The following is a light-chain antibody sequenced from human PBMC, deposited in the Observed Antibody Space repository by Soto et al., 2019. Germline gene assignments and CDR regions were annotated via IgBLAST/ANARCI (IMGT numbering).Light chain of an antibody. CDR3: IHDSNYPLT. J-gene: IGKJ1*01. CDR1: QSVLYD. Sequence: ITQAPVFLCLSMGERATINCQSNQSVLYDFNNKNYLAWYQQKPGKAPELLISGASTLQSGVSSRFIGRGSGTDFTLTISGLQPEDFATYYCIHDSNYPLTFSHGSKVDIK. V-gene: IGKV1-6*01. CDR2: GAS.